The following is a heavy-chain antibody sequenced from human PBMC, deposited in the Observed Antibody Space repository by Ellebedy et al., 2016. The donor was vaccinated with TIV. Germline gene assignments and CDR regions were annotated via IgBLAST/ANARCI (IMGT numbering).Heavy chain of an antibody. D-gene: IGHD3-3*01. V-gene: IGHV3-53*01. Sequence: GESLKISXAASGFTVSSNYMSWVRQAPGKGLEWVSVIYSGGSTYYADSVKGRFTISRDNSKNTLYLQMNSLRAEDTAVYYCARDPRDFWSGYPNGMDVWGQGTTVTVSS. CDR1: GFTVSSNY. CDR3: ARDPRDFWSGYPNGMDV. J-gene: IGHJ6*02. CDR2: IYSGGST.